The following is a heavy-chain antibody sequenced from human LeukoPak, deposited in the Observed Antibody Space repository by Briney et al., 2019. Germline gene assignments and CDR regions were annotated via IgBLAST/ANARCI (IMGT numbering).Heavy chain of an antibody. Sequence: SETLSLTGSVSGGSISSYSWNWIRQRAGKGLEWIGRFYTSGTTNYNPSLKSRVTMSIDTSTNQVSLKMRSVTAADTAVYYCARTVVTLDWYFDLWGRGTLVSVSS. V-gene: IGHV4-4*07. J-gene: IGHJ2*01. CDR1: GGSISSYS. CDR2: FYTSGTT. CDR3: ARTVVTLDWYFDL. D-gene: IGHD4-23*01.